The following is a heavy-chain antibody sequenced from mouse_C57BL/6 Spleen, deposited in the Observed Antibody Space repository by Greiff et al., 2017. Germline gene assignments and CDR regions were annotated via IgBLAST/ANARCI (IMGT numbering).Heavy chain of an antibody. CDR3: ARSTGAFDY. CDR2: IYPSDSET. J-gene: IGHJ2*01. CDR1: GYTFTSYW. D-gene: IGHD4-1*01. Sequence: VQLQQPGAELVRPGSSVKLSCKASGYTFTSYWMDWVKQRPGQGLEWIGNIYPSDSETHYNQKFKDKATLTVDKSSSTAYMQLSSLTSVDSAVYYCARSTGAFDYWGQGTTLTVSA. V-gene: IGHV1-61*01.